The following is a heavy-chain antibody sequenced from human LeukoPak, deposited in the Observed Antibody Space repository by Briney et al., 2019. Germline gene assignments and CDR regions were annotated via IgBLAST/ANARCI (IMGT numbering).Heavy chain of an antibody. CDR1: GFTFITYD. V-gene: IGHV3-13*01. CDR3: ARGGYCSGGSCALDFDY. D-gene: IGHD2-15*01. Sequence: AGGSLRLSCAASGFTFITYDMHWVRQATGKGLEWVSAIGTAGDTYYPGSVKGRFTISRENAKNSLYLQMNSLRAGDTAVYYCARGGYCSGGSCALDFDYWGQGNLVTVSS. CDR2: IGTAGDT. J-gene: IGHJ4*02.